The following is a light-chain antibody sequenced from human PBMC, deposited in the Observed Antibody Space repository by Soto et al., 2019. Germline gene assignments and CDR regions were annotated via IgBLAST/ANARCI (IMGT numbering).Light chain of an antibody. Sequence: EIVLTQSPGTLSLSPGERATLSCRASQSVSSIYLGWYQQKPGQAPRLLMHGASSRATGIPERFSGSGSGTDFTLTISRLEPEDFAVYYCQQYGSSPRTFGQGTKVDIK. V-gene: IGKV3-20*01. J-gene: IGKJ1*01. CDR3: QQYGSSPRT. CDR2: GAS. CDR1: QSVSSIY.